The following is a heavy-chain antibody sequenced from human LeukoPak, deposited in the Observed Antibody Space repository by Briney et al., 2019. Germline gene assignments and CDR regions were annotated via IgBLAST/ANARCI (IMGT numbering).Heavy chain of an antibody. CDR2: ISSSGSTI. D-gene: IGHD3-22*01. J-gene: IGHJ3*02. V-gene: IGHV3-48*03. CDR1: GFTFSSYE. Sequence: GGSLRLSCAASGFTFSSYEMNWVRQAPGKGLEWVSYISSSGSTIYYADSVKGRFTISRDNAKNSLYLQMNSLRAEDTAVYYCARDVARPYYYDSSGYYLYAFDIWGQGTMVTVPS. CDR3: ARDVARPYYYDSSGYYLYAFDI.